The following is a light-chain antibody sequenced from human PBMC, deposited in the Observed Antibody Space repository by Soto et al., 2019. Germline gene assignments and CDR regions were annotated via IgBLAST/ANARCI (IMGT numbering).Light chain of an antibody. V-gene: IGKV1-5*01. CDR2: EAS. CDR3: QQYYSDWT. J-gene: IGKJ1*01. CDR1: QSISGW. Sequence: GDIVTITCRASQSISGWLAWYQQKPGTAPKLLIYEASNLESGVPSRFSGSGSGTEFTLTISSLQPDDFATYYCQQYYSDWTFGQGTKVDI.